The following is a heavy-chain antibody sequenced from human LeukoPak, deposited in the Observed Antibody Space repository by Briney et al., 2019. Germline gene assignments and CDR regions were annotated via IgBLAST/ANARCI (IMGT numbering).Heavy chain of an antibody. CDR3: ARRSGSYTYNWFDP. CDR2: INHSGST. CDR1: GGSFSGYY. J-gene: IGHJ5*02. Sequence: SETLSLTCAVYGGSFSGYYWSWIRQPPGKGLEWIGEINHSGSTNYNPSLKSRVTISVDTSKNQFSLKLSSVTAADTAVYYCARRSGSYTYNWFDPWGQGTLVTVSS. D-gene: IGHD1-26*01. V-gene: IGHV4-34*01.